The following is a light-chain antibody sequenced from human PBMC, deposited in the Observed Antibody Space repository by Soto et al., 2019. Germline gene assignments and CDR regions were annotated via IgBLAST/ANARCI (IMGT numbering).Light chain of an antibody. CDR1: QGISTY. CDR3: QQYNDYPLT. CDR2: SAS. J-gene: IGKJ4*01. Sequence: DIQMTQSPSSLSASVGDRVTITCRASQGISTYLAWYQQKPGEAPKSLIYSASSLQSGVPSKFSGSGSGTDFTLTISSLQPEDFATYYCQQYNDYPLTFGGGTTVEIK. V-gene: IGKV1-16*02.